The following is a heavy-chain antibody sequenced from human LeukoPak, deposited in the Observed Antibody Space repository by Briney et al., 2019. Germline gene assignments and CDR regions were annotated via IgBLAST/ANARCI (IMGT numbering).Heavy chain of an antibody. Sequence: WVRQPPGKGLEWIRSIYYSGTTYNNPSLQSRVTMSVDTSKNQFSLKLSSVTAADTAVYYCARHKLTYYFDSWGQGTLVTVSS. CDR2: IYYSGTT. CDR3: ARHKLTYYFDS. J-gene: IGHJ4*02. D-gene: IGHD2-15*01. V-gene: IGHV4-39*01.